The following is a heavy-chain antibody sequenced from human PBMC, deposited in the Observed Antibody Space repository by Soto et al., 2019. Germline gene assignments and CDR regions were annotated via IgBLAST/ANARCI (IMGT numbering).Heavy chain of an antibody. V-gene: IGHV4-34*01. CDR2: INHSGST. CDR1: GWSFSGYY. Sequence: PSETLSLTCAFYGWSFSGYYWSWIRQPPGKGLEWIGEINHSGSTNYNPSLKSRVTISVDTSKNQFSLKLSSVTAADTAVYYCARGLSYYYYGMDVWGQGTTVTVSS. J-gene: IGHJ6*02. CDR3: ARGLSYYYYGMDV.